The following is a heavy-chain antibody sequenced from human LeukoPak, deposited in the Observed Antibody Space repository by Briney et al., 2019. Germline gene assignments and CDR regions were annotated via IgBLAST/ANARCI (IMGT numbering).Heavy chain of an antibody. J-gene: IGHJ4*02. D-gene: IGHD2-15*01. CDR2: MNPNSGNT. CDR1: GYTFTSYD. V-gene: IGHV1-8*01. Sequence: ASVKVSCKASGYTFTSYDINWVRQATGQGLEWMGWMNPNSGNTGYAQKFQGRVTMTRNTSISTAYMELSSLRSEDTAVYYCARSPSSGSCYDYWGQGTLVTVSS. CDR3: ARSPSSGSCYDY.